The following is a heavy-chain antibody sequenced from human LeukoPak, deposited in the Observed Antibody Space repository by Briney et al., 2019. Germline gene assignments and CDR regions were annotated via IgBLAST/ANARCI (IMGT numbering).Heavy chain of an antibody. CDR3: ARGYCSGGSCFAFDY. D-gene: IGHD2-15*01. CDR1: GFTFNDYG. Sequence: PGGSLRLSCVGSGFTFNDYGMTWVRQVPGKGPEWVSGINWNGGSIGYADSVKGRFTVSRDDAKNSLYLQMTSLRAEDTALYYCARGYCSGGSCFAFDYWGQGTLVTVSS. V-gene: IGHV3-20*04. J-gene: IGHJ4*02. CDR2: INWNGGSI.